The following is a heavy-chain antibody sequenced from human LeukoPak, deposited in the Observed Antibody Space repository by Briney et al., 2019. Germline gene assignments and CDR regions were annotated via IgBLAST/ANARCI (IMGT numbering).Heavy chain of an antibody. CDR2: IYTSGST. D-gene: IGHD3-22*01. V-gene: IGHV4-4*07. J-gene: IGHJ3*02. Sequence: SETLSLTCAVSGGSISSYYWSWIRQPAGKGLEWIGRIYTSGSTNYNPSLKSRVTISVDTSKNQFSLKLSSVTAADTAVFYCARGPYAYDSSGAFDIWGQGTMVTVSS. CDR3: ARGPYAYDSSGAFDI. CDR1: GGSISSYY.